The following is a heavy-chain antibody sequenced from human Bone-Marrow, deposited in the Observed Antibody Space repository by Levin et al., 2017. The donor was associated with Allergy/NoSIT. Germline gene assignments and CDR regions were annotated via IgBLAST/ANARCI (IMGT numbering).Heavy chain of an antibody. Sequence: PGGSLRLSCKTSGFTFGDFGMSWFRQAPGKGLEWVGFITSNAYGGTTEYAASVKGRFTLSRDESESIAYVQMNSLKTEDTGVYYCSMVPAAIPLRFASFDPWGQGTLVTVSS. CDR3: SMVPAAIPLRFASFDP. CDR2: ITSNAYGGTT. D-gene: IGHD2-2*01. V-gene: IGHV3-49*03. CDR1: GFTFGDFG. J-gene: IGHJ5*02.